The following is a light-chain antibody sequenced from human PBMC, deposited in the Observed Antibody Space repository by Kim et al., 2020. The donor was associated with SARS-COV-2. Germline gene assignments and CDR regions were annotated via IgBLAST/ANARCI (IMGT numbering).Light chain of an antibody. CDR1: QSISSY. CDR3: QQTYSTPPYT. Sequence: ASVGDRVTITCRASQSISSYLNWYQQKPGEAPRLLIYAANSLQSGVPSRFSGSGYGTTFILTISSLQPEDFASYYCQQTYSTPPYTFGQGTKLEI. V-gene: IGKV1-39*01. J-gene: IGKJ2*01. CDR2: AAN.